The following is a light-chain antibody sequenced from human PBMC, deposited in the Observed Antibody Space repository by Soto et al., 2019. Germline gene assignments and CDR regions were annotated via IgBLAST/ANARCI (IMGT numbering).Light chain of an antibody. V-gene: IGKV3-20*01. CDR2: GAS. CDR3: QQYGSSPQWT. Sequence: EIVLTQSPGTLSLSPGERATLSCRASQSVSSSYLAWYQQKPGQAPRLLIYGASSRATRIPDRFSGSGSRTDFTLTISRLEPEDFAVYYCQQYGSSPQWTFGQGTKVQIK. CDR1: QSVSSSY. J-gene: IGKJ1*01.